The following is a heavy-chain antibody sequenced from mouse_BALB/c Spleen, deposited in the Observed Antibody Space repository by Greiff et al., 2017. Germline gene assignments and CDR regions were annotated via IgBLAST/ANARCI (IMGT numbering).Heavy chain of an antibody. D-gene: IGHD2-4*01. V-gene: IGHV5-9-4*01. Sequence: EVQLVESGGGLVKPGGSLKLSCAASGFTFSSYAMSWVRQSPEKRLEWVAEISSGGSYTYYPDTVTGRFTISRDNAKNTLYLEMSSLRSEDTAMYYCASSRSTMITPWFAYWGQGTLVTVSA. CDR3: ASSRSTMITPWFAY. CDR1: GFTFSSYA. CDR2: ISSGGSYT. J-gene: IGHJ3*01.